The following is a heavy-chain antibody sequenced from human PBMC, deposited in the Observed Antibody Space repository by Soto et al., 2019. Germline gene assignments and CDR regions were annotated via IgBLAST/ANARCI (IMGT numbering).Heavy chain of an antibody. J-gene: IGHJ4*02. Sequence: GASVKVSCKASGYTFTSSGISWVRQAPGQGLEWMGWISAYNGNTNYAQKLQGRVTMTTDTSTSTAYMELRSLRSDDTAVYYCARGNPRPRPIHSYGDREPDFDYWGQGTLVTVSS. CDR3: ARGNPRPRPIHSYGDREPDFDY. D-gene: IGHD4-17*01. CDR2: ISAYNGNT. CDR1: GYTFTSSG. V-gene: IGHV1-18*01.